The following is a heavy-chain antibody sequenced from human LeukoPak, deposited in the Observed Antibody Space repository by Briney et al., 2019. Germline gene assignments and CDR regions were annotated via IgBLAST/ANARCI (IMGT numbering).Heavy chain of an antibody. J-gene: IGHJ6*02. Sequence: GGSLRLSCAASGFTFSSYDMHWVRQATGKGLEWVSAIGTAGDTYYPGSVKGRFTISRENAKNSLYLQMNSLRAGDTAVYYCARGSQLRFFGSPARYGMDVWGQGTTVTVSS. V-gene: IGHV3-13*01. D-gene: IGHD3-3*01. CDR2: IGTAGDT. CDR1: GFTFSSYD. CDR3: ARGSQLRFFGSPARYGMDV.